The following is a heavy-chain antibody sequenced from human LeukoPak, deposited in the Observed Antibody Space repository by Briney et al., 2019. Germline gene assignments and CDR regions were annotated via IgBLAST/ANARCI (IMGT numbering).Heavy chain of an antibody. J-gene: IGHJ6*03. CDR3: ARDGGIVVVPAAMSPYYYYYMDV. V-gene: IGHV4-61*02. CDR1: GGSISSGSYY. Sequence: SETLSLTCTVSGGSISSGSYYWSWIRQPAGKGLEWIGRIYTSGSTNYNPSLKSRVTISVDTSKNQFSLTLSSVTAADTAVYYCARDGGIVVVPAAMSPYYYYYMDVWGKGTTVTVSS. D-gene: IGHD2-2*01. CDR2: IYTSGST.